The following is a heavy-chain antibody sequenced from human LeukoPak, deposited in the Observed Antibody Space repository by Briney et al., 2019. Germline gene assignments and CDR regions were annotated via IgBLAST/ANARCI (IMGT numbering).Heavy chain of an antibody. CDR2: IYYSGST. Sequence: SQTLSLTCTVSGGSISSGDYYWSWIRQPPGKGLQWIGYIYYSGSTYYNPSLKSRVTISVDTSKNQFSLKPSSVTAADTAVYYCARSVKMELHYFDYWGQGTLVTVSS. V-gene: IGHV4-30-4*01. J-gene: IGHJ4*02. CDR1: GGSISSGDYY. CDR3: ARSVKMELHYFDY. D-gene: IGHD1-7*01.